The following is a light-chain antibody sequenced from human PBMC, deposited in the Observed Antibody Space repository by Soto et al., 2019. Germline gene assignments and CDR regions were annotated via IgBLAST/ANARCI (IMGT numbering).Light chain of an antibody. CDR2: GAS. CDR1: QSVSSSY. CDR3: QQYRSSLLT. V-gene: IGKV3-20*01. J-gene: IGKJ4*01. Sequence: EIVLTQSPGTLSLSPGERATLSCRASQSVSSSYFAWYQQKPGQAPRLLIYGASSRVTGIPDRFSGSGSGTDFTLTISRLEPEDFAVYYCQQYRSSLLTFGGGTKVEIK.